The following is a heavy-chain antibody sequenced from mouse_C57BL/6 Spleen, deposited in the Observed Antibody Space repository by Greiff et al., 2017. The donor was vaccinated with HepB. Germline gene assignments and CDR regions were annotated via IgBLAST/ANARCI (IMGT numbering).Heavy chain of an antibody. V-gene: IGHV14-1*01. CDR2: IDPEDGDT. CDR3: TTGYYGSSYFDY. CDR1: GFNIKDYY. J-gene: IGHJ2*01. Sequence: EVKLVDSGAELVRPGASVKLSCTASGFNIKDYYMHWVRQRPEQGLEWIGRIDPEDGDTEYAPKFQGKATMTADTSSNTAYLQLSSLTSEDTAVYYCTTGYYGSSYFDYWGQGTTLTVSS. D-gene: IGHD1-1*01.